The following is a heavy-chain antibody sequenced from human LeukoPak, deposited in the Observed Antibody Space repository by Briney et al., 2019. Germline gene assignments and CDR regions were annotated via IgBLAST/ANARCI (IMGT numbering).Heavy chain of an antibody. D-gene: IGHD3-16*02. J-gene: IGHJ4*02. CDR3: ARGSDFVWGSYRLYFEY. CDR2: ISCRTSYI. CDR1: AFTFRTYS. Sequence: PGGSLRLSCVASAFTFRTYSMHWVRQAPGKGLEWVSSISCRTSYIYYADSVRGRFTISRDNAQNSLYLQMNCLRAEDTAVYYCARGSDFVWGSYRLYFEYWGQGTLVTASS. V-gene: IGHV3-21*01.